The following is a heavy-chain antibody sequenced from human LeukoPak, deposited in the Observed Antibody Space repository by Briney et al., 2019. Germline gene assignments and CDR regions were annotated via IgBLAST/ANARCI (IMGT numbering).Heavy chain of an antibody. CDR2: IIPILGIA. CDR3: AKAVPHYDILTGYPGD. CDR1: GGTFSSYA. V-gene: IGHV1-69*04. D-gene: IGHD3-9*01. Sequence: SVKVSCKASGGTFSSYAISWVRQAPGQGLEWMGRIIPILGIANYAQKFQGRVTITADKSTSTAYMELSSLRSEDTAVYYCAKAVPHYDILTGYPGDWGQGTLVTVSS. J-gene: IGHJ4*02.